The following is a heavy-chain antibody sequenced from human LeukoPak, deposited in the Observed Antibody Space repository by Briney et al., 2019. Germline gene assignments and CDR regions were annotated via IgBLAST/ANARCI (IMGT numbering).Heavy chain of an antibody. J-gene: IGHJ6*02. V-gene: IGHV3-9*01. CDR3: GKDKGKSTYYGMDV. Sequence: GGSLRLSCAASGFTFDDYAMHWVRQAPGKGLEWVAGINWNSGSIAYADSVKGRFTISRDNAKNSLYLQMNGLRAEDTALYYCGKDKGKSTYYGMDVWGQGTTVTVSS. D-gene: IGHD2/OR15-2a*01. CDR2: INWNSGSI. CDR1: GFTFDDYA.